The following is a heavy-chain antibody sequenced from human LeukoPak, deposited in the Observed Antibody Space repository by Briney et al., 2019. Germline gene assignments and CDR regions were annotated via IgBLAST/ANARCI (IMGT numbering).Heavy chain of an antibody. CDR2: IIPIFGTA. CDR1: GGTFGSYA. Sequence: GASVKVSCKASGGTFGSYAISWVRQAPGQGLEWMGGIIPIFGTANYAQKFQGRVTITADESTSTAYMELSSLRSEDTAVYYCARDDSSGYSFLGYWGQGTLVTVSS. D-gene: IGHD3-22*01. CDR3: ARDDSSGYSFLGY. V-gene: IGHV1-69*13. J-gene: IGHJ4*02.